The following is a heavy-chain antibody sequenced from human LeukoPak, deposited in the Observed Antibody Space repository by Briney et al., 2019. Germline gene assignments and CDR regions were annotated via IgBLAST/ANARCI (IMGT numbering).Heavy chain of an antibody. D-gene: IGHD5-12*01. CDR2: INPNTVGT. J-gene: IGHJ4*02. CDR1: GFTFTGYF. Sequence: GASVKVSCKASGFTFTGYFLHWLRQVPGQGLEYMGWINPNTVGTVSPQKFQGGVTMTRDTSISTAYMELGRLKSDDTSVYYCARGGLQYSGSSSGLYYFDYRGQGTLVTVSS. CDR3: ARGGLQYSGSSSGLYYFDY. V-gene: IGHV1-2*02.